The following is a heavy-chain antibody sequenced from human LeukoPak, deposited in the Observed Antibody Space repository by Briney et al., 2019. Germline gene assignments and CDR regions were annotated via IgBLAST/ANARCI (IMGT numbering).Heavy chain of an antibody. D-gene: IGHD1-26*01. Sequence: GGSLKLSCAASGFTFSSYWMHWVRQAPGKGLVWVSRINGDGSSTAYADSVKGRFTISRDNAKNSLYLQMDSLRVEDTAVYYCAREGWDLNALDIWGQGTMVTVSP. J-gene: IGHJ3*02. CDR1: GFTFSSYW. CDR2: INGDGSST. V-gene: IGHV3-74*01. CDR3: AREGWDLNALDI.